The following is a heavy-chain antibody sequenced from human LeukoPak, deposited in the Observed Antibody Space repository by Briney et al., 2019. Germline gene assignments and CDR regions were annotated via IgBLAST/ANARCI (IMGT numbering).Heavy chain of an antibody. D-gene: IGHD3-22*01. Sequence: SETLSLTCTVSGGSISSYYWSWIRQPPGKGLERIGYIHYSGSTNYNPSLKSRVTISVDTSKNQFSLKLSSVTAADTAVYYCARGDSYYDSSGCFDYWGQGTLVTVSS. V-gene: IGHV4-59*01. CDR3: ARGDSYYDSSGCFDY. CDR2: IHYSGST. CDR1: GGSISSYY. J-gene: IGHJ4*02.